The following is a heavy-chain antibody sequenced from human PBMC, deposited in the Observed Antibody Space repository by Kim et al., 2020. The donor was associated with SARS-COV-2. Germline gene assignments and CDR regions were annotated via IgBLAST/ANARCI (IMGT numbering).Heavy chain of an antibody. J-gene: IGHJ6*02. D-gene: IGHD3-22*01. V-gene: IGHV7-4-1*02. CDR3: ARVRPVRENYGMDV. Sequence: AQGFTGRFVFSLDTSVSTAYLQISSLKAEDTAVYYCARVRPVRENYGMDVWGQGTTVTVSS.